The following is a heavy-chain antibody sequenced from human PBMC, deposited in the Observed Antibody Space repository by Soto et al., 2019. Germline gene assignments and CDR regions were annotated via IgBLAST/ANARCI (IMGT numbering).Heavy chain of an antibody. CDR2: ISAYNGNT. CDR1: GYTFTSYG. J-gene: IGHJ4*02. CDR3: ARVYSSGWDAIQDFDY. D-gene: IGHD6-19*01. Sequence: ASVKVSCKASGYTFTSYGISWVRQAPGQGLEWMGWISAYNGNTNYAQKLQGRVTMTTDTSTSTAYMELRSLRSDDTAVYYCARVYSSGWDAIQDFDYWGQGTLVTVSS. V-gene: IGHV1-18*01.